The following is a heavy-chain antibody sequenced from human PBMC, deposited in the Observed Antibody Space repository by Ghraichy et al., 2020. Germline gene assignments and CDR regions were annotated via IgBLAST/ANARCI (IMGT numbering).Heavy chain of an antibody. Sequence: SETLSLTCTVSGGSISSSSYYWGWIRQPPGKGLEWIGSIYYSGSTYYNPSLKSRVTISVDTSKNQFSLKLSSVTAADTAVYYCARFTATGTDAFEIWGQGTMGIVAS. CDR1: GGSISSSSYY. CDR3: ARFTATGTDAFEI. J-gene: IGHJ3*02. CDR2: IYYSGST. D-gene: IGHD4-17*01. V-gene: IGHV4-39*01.